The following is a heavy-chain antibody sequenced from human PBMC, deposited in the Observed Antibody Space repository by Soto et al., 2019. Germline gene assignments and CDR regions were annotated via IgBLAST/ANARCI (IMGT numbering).Heavy chain of an antibody. CDR2: ISSSSSTI. D-gene: IGHD4-17*01. CDR1: GFTFSSYS. J-gene: IGHJ4*02. CDR3: ARDLYGDYVPYYFDY. Sequence: EVQLVESGGGLVQPGGSLRLSCAASGFTFSSYSMNWVRQAPGKGLGWVSYISSSSSTIYYADSVKGRFTISRDNAKNSLYLQMNSLRDEDTAVYYCARDLYGDYVPYYFDYWGQGTLVTVSS. V-gene: IGHV3-48*02.